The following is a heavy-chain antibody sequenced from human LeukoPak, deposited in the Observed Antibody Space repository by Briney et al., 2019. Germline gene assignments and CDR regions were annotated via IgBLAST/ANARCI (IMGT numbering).Heavy chain of an antibody. CDR3: ARSYSSSWYYYYYMDV. Sequence: GASVKVSCKASGYTFTSYGISWVRQAPGQGLVWMGWISAYNGNTNYAQKLQGRVTMTTDTSTSTAYMELRSLRSDDTAVYYCARSYSSSWYYYYYMDVWGKGTTVTVSS. D-gene: IGHD6-13*01. V-gene: IGHV1-18*01. J-gene: IGHJ6*03. CDR2: ISAYNGNT. CDR1: GYTFTSYG.